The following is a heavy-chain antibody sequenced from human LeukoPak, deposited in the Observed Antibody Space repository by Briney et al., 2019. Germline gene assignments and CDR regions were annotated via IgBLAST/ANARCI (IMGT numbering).Heavy chain of an antibody. CDR3: AELGITMIGGV. V-gene: IGHV3-48*03. CDR2: ISSSGSTI. D-gene: IGHD3-10*02. Sequence: GGSLRLSCAPSGFTFSRHAMHWVRQAPGEGLERVSYISSSGSTIYYADSVQGRFTISRDNAKNSLYLQMNSLRAEDTAVYYCAELGITMIGGVWGKGTTVTISS. J-gene: IGHJ6*04. CDR1: GFTFSRHA.